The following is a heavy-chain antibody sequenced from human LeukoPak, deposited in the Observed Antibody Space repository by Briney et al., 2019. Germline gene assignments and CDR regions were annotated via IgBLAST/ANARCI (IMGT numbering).Heavy chain of an antibody. J-gene: IGHJ4*02. D-gene: IGHD4-17*01. V-gene: IGHV3-33*01. Sequence: GRSLRLSCAASGFTFSSYGMHWVRQAPGKGLEWVAVIWYDGSNKYHADSVKGRFTISRDNSKNTLYLQMNSLRAEDTAVYYCARDPNYGDYPTHSDYWGQGTLVTVSS. CDR1: GFTFSSYG. CDR3: ARDPNYGDYPTHSDY. CDR2: IWYDGSNK.